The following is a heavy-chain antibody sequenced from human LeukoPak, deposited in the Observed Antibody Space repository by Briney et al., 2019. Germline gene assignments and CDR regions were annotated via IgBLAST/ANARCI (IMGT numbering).Heavy chain of an antibody. CDR3: AREQAYYDILTGYSNWFDP. V-gene: IGHV3-21*01. D-gene: IGHD3-9*01. CDR1: GFTFSSYS. CDR2: ISSSSSYI. J-gene: IGHJ5*02. Sequence: GGSLRLSCAASGFTFSSYSMNWVCQAPGKGLEWVSSISSSSSYIYYADSVKGRFTISRDNAKNSLYLQMNSLRAEDTAVYYCAREQAYYDILTGYSNWFDPWGQGTLVTVSS.